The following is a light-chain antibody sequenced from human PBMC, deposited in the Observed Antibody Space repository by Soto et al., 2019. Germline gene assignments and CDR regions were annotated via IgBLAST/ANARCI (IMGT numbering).Light chain of an antibody. CDR1: QSVSSY. CDR3: QHYNEWTRT. V-gene: IGKV3-11*01. J-gene: IGKJ1*01. Sequence: IAATQYPATLCFTPGATATLSYRASQSVSSYLAWYQQKPGQGPRLLIYDASNRATGVSARFSGSGSGTDFTLTISSLEPEDFATYYCQHYNEWTRTVGQGTKVDIK. CDR2: DAS.